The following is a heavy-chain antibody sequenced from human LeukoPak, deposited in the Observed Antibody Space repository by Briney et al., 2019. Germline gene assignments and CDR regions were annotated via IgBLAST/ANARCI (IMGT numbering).Heavy chain of an antibody. V-gene: IGHV3-30*04. Sequence: GGSLRLSCAASGFTFSSYAMHWVRQAPGKGLEWVAVISYDGSNKYYADSVKGRFTISRDNSKNTLYLQMNSLRAEDTAVFYCARYCSGGSCYGLSDYYGMDVWGQGTTVTVSS. J-gene: IGHJ6*02. CDR1: GFTFSSYA. CDR3: ARYCSGGSCYGLSDYYGMDV. CDR2: ISYDGSNK. D-gene: IGHD2-15*01.